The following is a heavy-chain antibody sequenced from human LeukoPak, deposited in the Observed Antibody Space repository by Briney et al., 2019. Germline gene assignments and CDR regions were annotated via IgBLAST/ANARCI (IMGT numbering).Heavy chain of an antibody. J-gene: IGHJ6*03. Sequence: GGSLRLSCAASGFTFSSYGMHWVRQAPGKGLEWVAVIWYDGSNKYYADSVKGRFTISRDNSKNTLYLQMNSLRAVDTAVYYCAKVTKRYYDFWSGYLPPYYYMDVWGKGTTVTVSS. V-gene: IGHV3-33*06. CDR2: IWYDGSNK. CDR1: GFTFSSYG. D-gene: IGHD3-3*01. CDR3: AKVTKRYYDFWSGYLPPYYYMDV.